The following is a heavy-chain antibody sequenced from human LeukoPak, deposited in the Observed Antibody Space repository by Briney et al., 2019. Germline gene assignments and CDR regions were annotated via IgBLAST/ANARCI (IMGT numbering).Heavy chain of an antibody. Sequence: SSETLSLTCAVYGGSFSGYYWSWIRQPPGKGLEWIGEINHSGSTNYNPSLKSRVTISVDTSKNQFSLKLSSVTAADTAVYYCARASSGWYSLPDYWGQGTLVTVSS. CDR2: INHSGST. J-gene: IGHJ4*02. CDR1: GGSFSGYY. V-gene: IGHV4-34*01. CDR3: ARASSGWYSLPDY. D-gene: IGHD6-19*01.